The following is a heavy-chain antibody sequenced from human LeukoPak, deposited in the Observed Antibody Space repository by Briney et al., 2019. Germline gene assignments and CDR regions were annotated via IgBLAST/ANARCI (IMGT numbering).Heavy chain of an antibody. CDR1: GGSFSGYY. D-gene: IGHD5-12*01. J-gene: IGHJ4*02. CDR3: ARVGDILADSDY. Sequence: PSETLSLTCAVYGGSFSGYYWSWIRQPPGKGLEWIGEINHSGSTNYNPSLKSRVTISVDTSKNRFSLKLSSVTAADTAVYYCARVGDILADSDYWGQGTLVTVSS. V-gene: IGHV4-34*01. CDR2: INHSGST.